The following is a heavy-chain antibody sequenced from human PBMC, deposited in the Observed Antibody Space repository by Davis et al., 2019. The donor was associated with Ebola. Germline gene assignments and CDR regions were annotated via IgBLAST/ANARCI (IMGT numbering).Heavy chain of an antibody. J-gene: IGHJ4*02. CDR2: ITHSGST. D-gene: IGHD5-12*01. CDR3: ARGRGNGYSGYRRAFDY. CDR1: GGSFSGHY. V-gene: IGHV4-34*01. Sequence: MPSETLSLTCAVYGGSFSGHYWSWIRQPPGKGLEWIGEITHSGSTNYNPSLKSRVTISIDTSKNQFSLRLSSVTAADTAVYSCARGRGNGYSGYRRAFDYWGQGTLVTVSS.